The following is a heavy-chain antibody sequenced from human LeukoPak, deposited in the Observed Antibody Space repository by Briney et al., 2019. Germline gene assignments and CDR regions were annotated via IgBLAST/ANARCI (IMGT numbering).Heavy chain of an antibody. Sequence: PGGSLRLSCAVSGFTFSVAWMTWVRQAPGKGLEWVGRIKSKTDGGTTDYAAPVKGRFTISRDDSKNTLYLQMNSLKTEDTAVYYCTSHQLGDSRGKWGQGTLVTVSS. D-gene: IGHD3-10*01. V-gene: IGHV3-15*01. CDR3: TSHQLGDSRGK. CDR2: IKSKTDGGTT. J-gene: IGHJ4*02. CDR1: GFTFSVAW.